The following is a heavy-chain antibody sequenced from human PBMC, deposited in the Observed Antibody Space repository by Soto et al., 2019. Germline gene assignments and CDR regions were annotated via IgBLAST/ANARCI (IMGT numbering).Heavy chain of an antibody. V-gene: IGHV1-8*01. Sequence: QVQLVQSGAEVKKPGASVKVSCKASGYTFTSYDINWVRQATGQGLEWMGWMNPNSGNTAYAQKFQGRVTMTRNTSISTTYMELISLRSEDTAVYYCAREGGYSYGFGYWGQGTLVTVSS. J-gene: IGHJ4*02. D-gene: IGHD5-18*01. CDR1: GYTFTSYD. CDR2: MNPNSGNT. CDR3: AREGGYSYGFGY.